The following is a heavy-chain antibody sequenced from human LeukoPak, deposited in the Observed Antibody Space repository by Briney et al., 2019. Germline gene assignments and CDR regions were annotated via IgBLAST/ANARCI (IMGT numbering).Heavy chain of an antibody. Sequence: PGGSLRLSCAASGFTFDDYAMHWVRQAPGKGLEWVSGISWNSGSIGYADSVKGRFTISRDNAKNSLYLQMNSLRAEDTALYYCAKDNKEAAAGTGFDYWGQGTLVTVSS. CDR1: GFTFDDYA. D-gene: IGHD6-13*01. CDR3: AKDNKEAAAGTGFDY. V-gene: IGHV3-9*01. CDR2: ISWNSGSI. J-gene: IGHJ4*02.